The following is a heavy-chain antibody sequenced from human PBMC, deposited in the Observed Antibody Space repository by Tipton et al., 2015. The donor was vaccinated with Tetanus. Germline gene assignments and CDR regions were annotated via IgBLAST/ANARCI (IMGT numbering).Heavy chain of an antibody. J-gene: IGHJ4*02. D-gene: IGHD6-13*01. CDR2: MNPKTGPA. Sequence: QLVQSGAEEKKPGASVKVSCKAYGYAFASYDLNWVRQASGQGLEWLGYMNPKTGPAGYAQKFQGRVTMTSDISSSTAYMELRNLRSDDTAVYYCARGNRGSSWYLWGQGTLLTVSS. CDR3: ARGNRGSSWYL. V-gene: IGHV1-8*01. CDR1: GYAFASYD.